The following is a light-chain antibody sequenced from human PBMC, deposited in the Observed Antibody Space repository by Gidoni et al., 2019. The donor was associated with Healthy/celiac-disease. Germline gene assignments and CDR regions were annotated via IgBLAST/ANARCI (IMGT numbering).Light chain of an antibody. Sequence: PGERATLSCRASQSVSSYLAWYQQKPGQAPRLLIYDASNTATGIPARFSGSGSGTDFTLTISSLEPEDFAVYYCQQRSNWPPAFGQGTKLEIK. CDR1: QSVSSY. V-gene: IGKV3-11*01. J-gene: IGKJ2*01. CDR2: DAS. CDR3: QQRSNWPPA.